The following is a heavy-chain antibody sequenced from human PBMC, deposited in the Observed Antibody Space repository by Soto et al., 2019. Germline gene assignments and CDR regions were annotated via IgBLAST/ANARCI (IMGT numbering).Heavy chain of an antibody. V-gene: IGHV3-23*01. CDR3: AKGVQWTLPQNWFDP. CDR2: ISGSGGST. D-gene: IGHD6-19*01. Sequence: WGSLRLSCAASGFTFSSYAMSWVRQAPGKGLEWVSAISGSGGSTYYADSVKGRFTISRDNSKNTLYLQMNSLRAEDTAVYYCAKGVQWTLPQNWFDPWGQGTLVTVSS. J-gene: IGHJ5*02. CDR1: GFTFSSYA.